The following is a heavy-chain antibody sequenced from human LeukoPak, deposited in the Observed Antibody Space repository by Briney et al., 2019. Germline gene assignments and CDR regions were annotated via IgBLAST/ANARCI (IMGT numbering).Heavy chain of an antibody. CDR2: INPNSGDT. V-gene: IGHV1-2*02. CDR3: ARDSFDITMVRGVPYPSSGVAFDI. J-gene: IGHJ3*02. Sequence: GASVKVSCKASGYTFTSYDINWMRQAPGQGLEWMGWINPNSGDTNYAQKFQGRVTMTRDTSISTAYMELSRLRSDDTAVYYCARDSFDITMVRGVPYPSSGVAFDIWGQGTMVTVSS. CDR1: GYTFTSYD. D-gene: IGHD3-10*01.